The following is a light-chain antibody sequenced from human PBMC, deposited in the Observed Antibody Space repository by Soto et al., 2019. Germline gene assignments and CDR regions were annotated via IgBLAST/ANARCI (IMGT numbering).Light chain of an antibody. CDR2: GAF. V-gene: IGKV3-15*01. CDR3: QQYNKWPVT. Sequence: EILMTQSPVTLSVSPGERATLSCRASQSVSSNLAWYQQKPGQAPSLLIYGAFTRATGIPARFSGTGSGTEFTLTISSLQSEDFAVYYCQQYNKWPVTFGGGTKVEIK. J-gene: IGKJ4*01. CDR1: QSVSSN.